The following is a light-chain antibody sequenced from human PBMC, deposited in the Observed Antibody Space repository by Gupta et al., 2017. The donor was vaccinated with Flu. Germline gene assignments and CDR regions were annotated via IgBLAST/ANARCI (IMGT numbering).Light chain of an antibody. Sequence: SSDVGGYDYVSWYQQHPGKAPELVIFEVNRRPSGISDRFSGSKSGNTASLTFSGLLAEDEAFYYCSSYRKSDTVVVFGGGTKLTVL. CDR3: SSYRKSDTVVV. CDR2: EVN. J-gene: IGLJ2*01. CDR1: SSDVGGYDY. V-gene: IGLV2-14*01.